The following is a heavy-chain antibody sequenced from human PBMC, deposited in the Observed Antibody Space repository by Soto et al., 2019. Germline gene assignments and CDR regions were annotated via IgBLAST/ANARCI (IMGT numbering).Heavy chain of an antibody. Sequence: LSLTCAASGFTFSSYAMHWVRQAPGKGLEWVAVISYDGSNKYYADSVKGRFTISRDNSKNTLYLQMNSLRAEDTAVYYCARGYCSGGSCYLDAFDIWGQGTMVTVSS. D-gene: IGHD2-15*01. CDR2: ISYDGSNK. CDR1: GFTFSSYA. J-gene: IGHJ3*02. CDR3: ARGYCSGGSCYLDAFDI. V-gene: IGHV3-30-3*01.